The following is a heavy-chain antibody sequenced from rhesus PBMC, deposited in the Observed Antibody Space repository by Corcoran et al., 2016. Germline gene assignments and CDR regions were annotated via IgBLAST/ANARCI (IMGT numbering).Heavy chain of an antibody. J-gene: IGHJ5-1*01. CDR2: ISGSSGST. V-gene: IGHV4-165*01. D-gene: IGHD3-28*01. Sequence: QVQLQESGPGLVKPSETLSLTCAVSGGSFSGYYWGWIRQPPGKGLEWIGYISGSSGSTDYNPPLKSRVTISTATSKNQFSLKLSSVTAADTAMYYCAGDPGEGYYPFDVWGPGVLVTVSS. CDR1: GGSFSGYY. CDR3: AGDPGEGYYPFDV.